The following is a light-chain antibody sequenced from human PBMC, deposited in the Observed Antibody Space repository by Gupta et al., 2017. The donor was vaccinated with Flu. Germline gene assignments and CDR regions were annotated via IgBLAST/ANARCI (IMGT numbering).Light chain of an antibody. Sequence: KVAISCSGSNSNIVNNYVSWYQHLPGTAPKLLIYDNNKRPSGIPDRFSGSKSGTSATLGITGLQTGDEADYYCGTWDSSLSAGVFGTGTKVTVL. CDR1: NSNIVNNY. V-gene: IGLV1-51*01. CDR2: DNN. J-gene: IGLJ1*01. CDR3: GTWDSSLSAGV.